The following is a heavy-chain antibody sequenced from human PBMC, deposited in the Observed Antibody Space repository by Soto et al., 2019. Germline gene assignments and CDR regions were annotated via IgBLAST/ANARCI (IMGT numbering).Heavy chain of an antibody. D-gene: IGHD4-17*01. CDR1: GFTFGDYA. J-gene: IGHJ3*02. Sequence: PGGSLRLSCTASGFTFGDYAMSWFRQAPGKGLEWVGFIRSKAYGGTTEYAASVKGRFTISRDDSKSIAYPQMNSLKTEDTAVYYCTRATVTHVMEADAFDIWGQGTMVTVS. V-gene: IGHV3-49*03. CDR2: IRSKAYGGTT. CDR3: TRATVTHVMEADAFDI.